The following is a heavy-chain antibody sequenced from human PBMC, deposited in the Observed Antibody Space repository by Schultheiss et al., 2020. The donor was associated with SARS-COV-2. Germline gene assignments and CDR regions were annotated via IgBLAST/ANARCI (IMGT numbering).Heavy chain of an antibody. CDR3: ANRGGY. Sequence: GESLKISCAASAFTFTRYGMHWVRQAPGKGLEWVAVIWYDGSKKYYADSVKGRFTISRDNSKNTLYLQMNSLRAEDTAVYYCANRGGYWGQGTLVTVSS. CDR1: AFTFTRYG. J-gene: IGHJ4*02. CDR2: IWYDGSKK. V-gene: IGHV3-33*06. D-gene: IGHD3-16*01.